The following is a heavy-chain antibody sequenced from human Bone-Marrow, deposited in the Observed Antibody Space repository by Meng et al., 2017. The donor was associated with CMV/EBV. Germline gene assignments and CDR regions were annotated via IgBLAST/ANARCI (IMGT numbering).Heavy chain of an antibody. CDR3: ARGDSSLRFDP. D-gene: IGHD6-19*01. CDR1: GFTFDDYG. Sequence: GESLKISCAASGFTFDDYGMSWVRQAPGKGLEWVSGINWNGGSTGYADSVKGRFTISRDNAKNSLYLQRNSLRAEDTALYYCARGDSSLRFDPWGQGTLVTVSS. CDR2: INWNGGST. V-gene: IGHV3-20*04. J-gene: IGHJ5*02.